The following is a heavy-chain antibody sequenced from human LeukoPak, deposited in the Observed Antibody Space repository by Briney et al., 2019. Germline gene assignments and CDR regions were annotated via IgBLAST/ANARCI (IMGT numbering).Heavy chain of an antibody. CDR3: ATGKGYYGSGSNWFDP. Sequence: ASVKVSCKVSGYTLIELSMHWVRQAPGKGLEWMGGFDPEDGETIYAQKFQGRVTMTEDTSTDTAYMELSSLRSEDTAVYYCATGKGYYGSGSNWFDPWGQGTLVTVSS. CDR2: FDPEDGET. D-gene: IGHD3-10*01. CDR1: GYTLIELS. V-gene: IGHV1-24*01. J-gene: IGHJ5*02.